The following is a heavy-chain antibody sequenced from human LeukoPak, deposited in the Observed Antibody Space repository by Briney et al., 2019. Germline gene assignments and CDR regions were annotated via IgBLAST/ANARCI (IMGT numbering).Heavy chain of an antibody. V-gene: IGHV3-48*01. Sequence: GGSLRLSCAASGFTFNIYNMNWVRQAPGKGLEWVSYITGSASSIYYADSVKGRFTISRDNSNNTLYLQMNSLRAEDTAVYYCALHINGDYESRFDPWGQGTLVTVSS. CDR2: ITGSASSI. J-gene: IGHJ5*02. CDR1: GFTFNIYN. D-gene: IGHD4-17*01. CDR3: ALHINGDYESRFDP.